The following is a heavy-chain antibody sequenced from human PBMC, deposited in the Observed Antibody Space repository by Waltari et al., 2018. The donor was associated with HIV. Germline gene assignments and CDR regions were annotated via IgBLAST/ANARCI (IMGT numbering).Heavy chain of an antibody. D-gene: IGHD2-15*01. CDR1: GYTLSELS. CDR2: LETKQCKT. J-gene: IGHJ5*02. Sequence: QVLLVQSGAEVKKPGASVKVSCKVSGYTLSELSMHWVRQAPGKGLEWMGGLETKQCKTIDAQNVQSRVTMTEAGATYTASMELSSLRSEDTSIYDCRTAELCCSGVTCYSRFDPWGQGTLVTVSS. CDR3: RTAELCCSGVTCYSRFDP. V-gene: IGHV1-24*01.